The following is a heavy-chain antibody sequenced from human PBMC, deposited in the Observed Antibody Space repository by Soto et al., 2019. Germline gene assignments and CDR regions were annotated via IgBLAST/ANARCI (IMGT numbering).Heavy chain of an antibody. J-gene: IGHJ3*02. CDR3: AWGYNGYAGYAFDI. Sequence: QVQLVQSGAEVKKPGSSVKVSCKASGGTFSSYTISWVRQAPGQGLEWMGRIIPILGIAHYAQKFQGRVTITGHKSSGAAYRWLSSLTSDATAVDYCAWGYNGYAGYAFDIWGQGTMVTVSS. D-gene: IGHD3-16*01. CDR2: IIPILGIA. CDR1: GGTFSSYT. V-gene: IGHV1-69*02.